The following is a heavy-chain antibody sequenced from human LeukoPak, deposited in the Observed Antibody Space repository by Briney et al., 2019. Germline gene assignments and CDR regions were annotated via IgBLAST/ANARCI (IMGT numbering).Heavy chain of an antibody. CDR1: GYTFTDYY. CDR2: MNPKRGDT. Sequence: ASVKVSCKASGYTFTDYYIHWVRQAPGQGLEWMAWMNPKRGDTSYAQKFQGRVTMTRDTSISTAYMELSRLRFDDTAVYYCAMGVGAPEDLAVAADFDYWGQGTLVTVSS. V-gene: IGHV1-2*02. J-gene: IGHJ4*02. D-gene: IGHD6-19*01. CDR3: AMGVGAPEDLAVAADFDY.